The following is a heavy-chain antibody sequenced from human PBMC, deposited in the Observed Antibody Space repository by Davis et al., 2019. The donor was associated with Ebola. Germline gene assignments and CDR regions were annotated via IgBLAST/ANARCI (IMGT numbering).Heavy chain of an antibody. D-gene: IGHD1-26*01. CDR1: GFTFSSYS. V-gene: IGHV3-30*03. CDR2: ISHGGGLQ. CDR3: ARWASVGY. Sequence: GESLKISCAASGFTFSSYSMNWVRQAPGKGLEWVGVISHGGGLQYYADSVKGRFTISRDNVKNSLYLQMDSLRAEDTAVYYCARWASVGYWGQGTLVTVSS. J-gene: IGHJ4*02.